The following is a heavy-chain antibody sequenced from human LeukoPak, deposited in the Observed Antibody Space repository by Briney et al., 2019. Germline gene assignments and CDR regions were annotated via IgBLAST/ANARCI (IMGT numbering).Heavy chain of an antibody. V-gene: IGHV1-2*02. Sequence: GASVKVSCKASGYTFTGYYMHWVRQAPGQGLEWMGWINPNSGGTNYAQKFRGRVTMTRDTSISTAYMELSRLRSDDTAVYYCMRDRAATDYWGQGTLVTVSS. D-gene: IGHD6-25*01. CDR1: GYTFTGYY. CDR3: MRDRAATDY. CDR2: INPNSGGT. J-gene: IGHJ4*02.